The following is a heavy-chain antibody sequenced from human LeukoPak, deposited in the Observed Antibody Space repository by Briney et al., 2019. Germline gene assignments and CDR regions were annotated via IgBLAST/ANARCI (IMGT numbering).Heavy chain of an antibody. D-gene: IGHD3-10*02. J-gene: IGHJ4*02. Sequence: GGSLRLSCAASGFTFSNYWMHWVRQVPGKGLVWISRITSDGNSASYADSVKGRFTISRDNSKNTLYLQMNSLRADDTAVYFCARDRYYVPDYWGQGTLVTVSS. CDR1: GFTFSNYW. CDR3: ARDRYYVPDY. V-gene: IGHV3-74*01. CDR2: ITSDGNSA.